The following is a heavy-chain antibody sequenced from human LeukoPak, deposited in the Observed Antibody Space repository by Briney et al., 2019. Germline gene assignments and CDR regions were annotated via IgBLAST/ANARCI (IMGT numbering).Heavy chain of an antibody. Sequence: GGSLRLSCAASGFTFSSYAMSWVRQAPGKGLEWVSAISGSGGSTYYADSVKGRFTISRDNSKNTLYLQMNSLRAEDTAVYYCARDLGGYCSSTSCYDGAFDIWGQGTMVTVSS. CDR2: ISGSGGST. D-gene: IGHD2-2*01. CDR1: GFTFSSYA. J-gene: IGHJ3*02. V-gene: IGHV3-23*01. CDR3: ARDLGGYCSSTSCYDGAFDI.